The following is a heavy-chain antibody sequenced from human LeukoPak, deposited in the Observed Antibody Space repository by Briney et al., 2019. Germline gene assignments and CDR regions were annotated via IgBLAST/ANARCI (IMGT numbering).Heavy chain of an antibody. CDR2: INADGSGT. J-gene: IGHJ5*02. CDR1: GFTFSSHW. V-gene: IGHV3-74*01. Sequence: PGGSLRLSCAASGFTFSSHWMHWVRHAPEKGLVGVAHINADGSGTYYAASVKGRFTISRDNAKNTLYLQMHSLTAGDTAVYYCVRGALRDCSYTSCSRGNWFDPWGQGTLVTVSS. D-gene: IGHD2-2*01. CDR3: VRGALRDCSYTSCSRGNWFDP.